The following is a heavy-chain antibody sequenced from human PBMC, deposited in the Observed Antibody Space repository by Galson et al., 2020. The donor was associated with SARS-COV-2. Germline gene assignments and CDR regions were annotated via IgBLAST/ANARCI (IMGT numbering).Heavy chain of an antibody. CDR2: IYHSGST. D-gene: IGHD3-10*01. CDR3: ARGRPYYYGSVCYLDY. J-gene: IGHJ4*02. V-gene: IGHV4-30-2*01. CDR1: GGSISSGGYS. Sequence: SETLSLTCAVSGGSISSGGYSWSWIRQPPGKGLEWIGYIYHSGSTYYNPSLKSRVTISVDRSKNQFSLKLSSVTAADTAVYYCARGRPYYYGSVCYLDYWGQGTLVTVSS.